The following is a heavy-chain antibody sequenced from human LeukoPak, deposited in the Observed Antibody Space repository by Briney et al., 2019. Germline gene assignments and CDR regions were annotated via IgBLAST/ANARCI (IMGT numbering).Heavy chain of an antibody. CDR3: VRLYKIEGADL. V-gene: IGHV3-74*01. CDR2: IRNDGTTT. Sequence: GGSLRLSCAASGFTFSTYWMHWVRQTPGKGLVWVSSIRNDGTTTNYADSVKGRFTISRDNAKNSLYLQMNSLRAEDTAVYYCVRLYKIEGADLWGRGTLVTVSS. CDR1: GFTFSTYW. D-gene: IGHD1-14*01. J-gene: IGHJ2*01.